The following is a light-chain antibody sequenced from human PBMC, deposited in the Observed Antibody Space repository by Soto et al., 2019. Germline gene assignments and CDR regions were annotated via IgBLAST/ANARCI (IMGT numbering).Light chain of an antibody. J-gene: IGKJ5*01. CDR2: NAS. Sequence: IVLTQSPGTLSLSPGERATLSCRASQSVSTFLAWFQQKPGQPPRLLIYNASNRTTGIPARFSGSGSGTDFTLTISSLEPEDFAVYYCQQRGDWPPITFGQGTRLEI. CDR1: QSVSTF. V-gene: IGKV3-11*01. CDR3: QQRGDWPPIT.